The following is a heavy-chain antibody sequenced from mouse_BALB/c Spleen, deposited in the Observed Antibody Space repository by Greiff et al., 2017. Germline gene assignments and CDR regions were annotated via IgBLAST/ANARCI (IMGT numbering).Heavy chain of an antibody. V-gene: IGHV5-12-2*01. CDR3: ARGPENYYAMDY. J-gene: IGHJ4*01. CDR1: GFTFSSYT. CDR2: ISNGGGST. Sequence: EVKLVESGGGLVQPGGSLKLSCAASGFTFSSYTMSWVRQTPEKRLEWVAYISNGGGSTYYPDTVKGRFTISRDNAKNTLYLQMSSLKSEDTAMYYCARGPENYYAMDYWGQGTSVTVSS.